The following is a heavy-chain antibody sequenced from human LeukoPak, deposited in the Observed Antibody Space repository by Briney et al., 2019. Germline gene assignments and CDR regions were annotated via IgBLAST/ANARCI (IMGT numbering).Heavy chain of an antibody. J-gene: IGHJ4*02. CDR2: ISYDGSNK. CDR3: AKSRHGWGSYFEY. D-gene: IGHD3-10*01. V-gene: IGHV3-30*18. Sequence: TGGSLRLSCAASGFTFSSYGMHWVRQAPGKGLEWVAVISYDGSNKYYADSVKGRFTISRENSKNTLYLQMKSLRPEDTAVYYCAKSRHGWGSYFEYWGQGTLVPVP. CDR1: GFTFSSYG.